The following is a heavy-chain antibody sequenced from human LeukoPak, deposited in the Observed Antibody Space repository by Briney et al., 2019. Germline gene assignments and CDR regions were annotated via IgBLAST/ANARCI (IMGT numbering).Heavy chain of an antibody. J-gene: IGHJ5*02. Sequence: ASVKVSCKASGYTFTGYYMHWVRQAPGQGLEWMGWINPNSGGTNYAQKFQGRVTMTRDTSISTAYIELSSLRSEDTAVYYCARGRGYSGYDLGWFDPWGQGTLVTVSS. D-gene: IGHD5-12*01. CDR3: ARGRGYSGYDLGWFDP. CDR2: INPNSGGT. CDR1: GYTFTGYY. V-gene: IGHV1-2*02.